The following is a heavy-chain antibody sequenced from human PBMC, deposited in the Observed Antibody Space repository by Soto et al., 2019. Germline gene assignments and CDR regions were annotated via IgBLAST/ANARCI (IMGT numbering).Heavy chain of an antibody. CDR3: ARDQNKFGSSWYDSPYDAFDI. CDR2: IYYSGST. CDR1: GGSISSGGYY. J-gene: IGHJ3*02. D-gene: IGHD6-13*01. V-gene: IGHV4-31*03. Sequence: QVQLQESGPGLVKPSQTLSLTCTVSGGSISSGGYYWSWIRQHPGKGLEWIGYIYYSGSTYYNPSLKSRVTISVDTSKNQFSLKLSSVTAADTAVYYCARDQNKFGSSWYDSPYDAFDIWGQGTMVTVSS.